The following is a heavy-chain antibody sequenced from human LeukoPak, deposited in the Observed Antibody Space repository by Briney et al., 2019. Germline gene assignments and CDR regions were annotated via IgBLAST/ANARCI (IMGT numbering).Heavy chain of an antibody. CDR3: ARLRGFFGSGSHNYFDY. Sequence: GGSLRLSCAASRFTFSNYWMSWVRQMPGKGLEWMGIIYAGDSDTRYSPSFQGQVTISADKSISTAYLQWSSLKASDTAMYYCARLRGFFGSGSHNYFDYWGQGTLVTVSS. D-gene: IGHD3-10*01. V-gene: IGHV5-51*01. CDR1: RFTFSNYW. CDR2: IYAGDSDT. J-gene: IGHJ4*02.